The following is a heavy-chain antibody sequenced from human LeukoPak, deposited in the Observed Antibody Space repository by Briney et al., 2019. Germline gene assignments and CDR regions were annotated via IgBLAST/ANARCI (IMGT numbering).Heavy chain of an antibody. Sequence: PGGSLRLSCAASGFTFSSYEMNWVRQAPGKGLEWVSYISSSGSTIYYADSVKGRYTISRDNAKNSLYLQMNSLRAEDTAVYYCAELGITMIGGVWGKGTTVTISS. J-gene: IGHJ6*04. CDR3: AELGITMIGGV. D-gene: IGHD3-10*02. CDR2: ISSSGSTI. CDR1: GFTFSSYE. V-gene: IGHV3-48*03.